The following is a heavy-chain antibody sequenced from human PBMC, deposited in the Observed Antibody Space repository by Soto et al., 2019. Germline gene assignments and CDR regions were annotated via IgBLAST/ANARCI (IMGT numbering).Heavy chain of an antibody. D-gene: IGHD3-10*01. CDR3: ARDPRGFTPNRKGKYWFDP. CDR1: GYTFTSYG. J-gene: IGHJ5*02. Sequence: QVQLVQSGAEVKKPGASLKVSCKASGYTFTSYGISWVRQAPGQGLEWMGWISAYNGNTNYAQKLQGRVTMTTDTSTSTAYMELRSLRSDDTAVYYCARDPRGFTPNRKGKYWFDPWGQGTLVTVSP. CDR2: ISAYNGNT. V-gene: IGHV1-18*01.